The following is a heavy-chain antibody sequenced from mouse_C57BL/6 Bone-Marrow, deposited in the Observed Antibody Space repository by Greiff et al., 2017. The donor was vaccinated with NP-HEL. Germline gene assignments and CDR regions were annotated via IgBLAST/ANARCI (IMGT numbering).Heavy chain of an antibody. D-gene: IGHD1-1*01. CDR2: ISSGSSTI. J-gene: IGHJ2*01. CDR1: GFTFSDYG. CDR3: ARSTTVVPDY. V-gene: IGHV5-17*01. Sequence: DVKLVESGGGLVKPGGSLKLSCAASGFTFSDYGMHWVRQAPEKGLEWVAYISSGSSTIYYADTVKGRFTISRDNAKNTLFLQMTSLRSEDTAMYYCARSTTVVPDYWGQGTTLTVSS.